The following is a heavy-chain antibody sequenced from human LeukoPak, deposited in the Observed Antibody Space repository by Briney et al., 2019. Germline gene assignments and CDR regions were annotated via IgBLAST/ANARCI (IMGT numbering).Heavy chain of an antibody. CDR3: ARAGQQLVHDY. J-gene: IGHJ4*02. CDR2: IYYSGST. CDR1: GGSISIGGYY. D-gene: IGHD6-13*01. Sequence: SQTLSLTCTVCGGSISIGGYYWSWIRQHPGKGLEWIGYIYYSGSTYYNPSLKSRVTISVDTSKNQFSLKLSSVTAADTAVYYCARAGQQLVHDYWGQGTLVTVSS. V-gene: IGHV4-31*03.